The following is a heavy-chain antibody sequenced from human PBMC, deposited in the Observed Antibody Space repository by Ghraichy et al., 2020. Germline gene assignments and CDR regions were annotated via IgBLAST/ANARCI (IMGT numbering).Heavy chain of an antibody. D-gene: IGHD6-13*01. CDR1: GGSISSGGYS. Sequence: SETLSLTCAVSGGSISSGGYSWNWIRQPPGKGLEWIGYISHTGSTYHNPSLKSPVTISVDRSKNQFSLKLSSVTAADAAVYYCARGDSGWFDPWGQGTLVTVSS. J-gene: IGHJ5*02. V-gene: IGHV4-30-2*01. CDR3: ARGDSGWFDP. CDR2: ISHTGST.